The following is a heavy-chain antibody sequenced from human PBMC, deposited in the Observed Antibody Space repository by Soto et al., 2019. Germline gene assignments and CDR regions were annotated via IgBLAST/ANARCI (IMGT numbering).Heavy chain of an antibody. CDR3: ARDRYSYYDFWSGSLPYYYYGMDV. V-gene: IGHV3-7*01. CDR1: GFTFSSYW. J-gene: IGHJ6*02. D-gene: IGHD3-3*01. CDR2: IKQDGSEK. Sequence: SLRLSCAASGFTFSSYWMSWVRQAPGKGLEWVANIKQDGSEKYYVDSVKGRFTISRDNAKNSLYLQMNSLRAEDTAVYYCARDRYSYYDFWSGSLPYYYYGMDVWGQGTTVPVSS.